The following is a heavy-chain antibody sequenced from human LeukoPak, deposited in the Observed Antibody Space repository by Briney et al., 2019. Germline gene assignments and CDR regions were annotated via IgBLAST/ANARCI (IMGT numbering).Heavy chain of an antibody. Sequence: SETLSLTCTVSGGSISSYYWSWIRQPAGKGLEWIGRIYTSGSTNYNPSLKSRVTMSVDTSKNQFSLKLTSVTAADTAVYYCARGRGYYDGSGYYYEEDYWGQGTLVTVSS. V-gene: IGHV4-4*07. CDR3: ARGRGYYDGSGYYYEEDY. J-gene: IGHJ4*02. CDR2: IYTSGST. CDR1: GGSISSYY. D-gene: IGHD3-22*01.